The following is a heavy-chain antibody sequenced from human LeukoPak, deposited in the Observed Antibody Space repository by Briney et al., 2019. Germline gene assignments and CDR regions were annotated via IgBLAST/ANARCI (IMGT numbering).Heavy chain of an antibody. CDR2: ISSSGTTI. V-gene: IGHV3-11*04. Sequence: PGGSLRLSCSASGFSFTDYYMSWIRQSPGKGLEWVSYISSSGTTIYYADSVKGRFTISRDTAKNTLYLQMNSLRVEDTAVYYCARAVKWDYWGQGALVTVSS. CDR1: GFSFTDYY. CDR3: ARAVKWDY. J-gene: IGHJ4*02. D-gene: IGHD1-26*01.